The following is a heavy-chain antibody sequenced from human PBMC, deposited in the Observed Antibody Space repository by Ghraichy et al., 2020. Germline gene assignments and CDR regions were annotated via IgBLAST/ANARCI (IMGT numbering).Heavy chain of an antibody. CDR1: GGSFSSSSYY. CDR2: IFTSGST. V-gene: IGHV4-61*02. CDR3: AREGMNSDNSGFPLFDY. J-gene: IGHJ4*02. Sequence: SQTPSLTCTVSGGSFSSSSYYWSWIRQPAGKGLEWIGRIFTSGSTNYNPSLKSRVTISVDTSKNQFSLKLSSVTAADTAVYYCAREGMNSDNSGFPLFDYWGQGTLVTVSS. D-gene: IGHD3-22*01.